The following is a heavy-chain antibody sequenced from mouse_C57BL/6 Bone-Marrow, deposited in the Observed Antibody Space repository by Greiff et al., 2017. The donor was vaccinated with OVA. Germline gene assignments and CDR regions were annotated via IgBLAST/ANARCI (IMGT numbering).Heavy chain of an antibody. V-gene: IGHV1-58*01. CDR2: IYIGNGYT. Sequence: VQLQQSGAELVRPGSSVKMSCKTSGYTFTSYGINWVKQRPGQGLEWIGYIYIGNGYTAYNEKFTGKATLTSDTSSSTAYMQLSSLTSEDSAIYFCARWGLLYYYAMDYWGQGTSVTVSS. J-gene: IGHJ4*01. CDR3: ARWGLLYYYAMDY. CDR1: GYTFTSYG. D-gene: IGHD3-1*01.